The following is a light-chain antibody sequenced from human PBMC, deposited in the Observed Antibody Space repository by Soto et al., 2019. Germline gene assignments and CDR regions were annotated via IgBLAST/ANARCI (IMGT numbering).Light chain of an antibody. CDR2: IAS. CDR3: QQYNNWPSWT. J-gene: IGKJ1*01. V-gene: IGKV3-15*01. Sequence: EIVLTQSPATLSLSPGERATLSCRASQSVSSGYLAWYQQKPGQAPRLLIYIASTWAAGIPARFSGSGSGTEFTLTISSLQSEDSAIYYCQQYNNWPSWTFGQGTKVDIK. CDR1: QSVSSGY.